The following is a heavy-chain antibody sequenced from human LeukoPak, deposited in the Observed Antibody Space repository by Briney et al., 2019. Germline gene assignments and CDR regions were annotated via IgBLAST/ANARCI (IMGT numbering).Heavy chain of an antibody. CDR2: ISGSGGPT. CDR3: ARDAVAFAIIWYFDL. D-gene: IGHD2-21*01. CDR1: GFTFNNYA. J-gene: IGHJ2*01. Sequence: SGGSLRLSCAASGFTFNNYAMGWVRQAQGKGLEWVSSISGSGGPTYYADSVKGRFTISRDNSKSTPYLQMNSLRVEDTAVYYCARDAVAFAIIWYFDLWGRGTPVSVSS. V-gene: IGHV3-23*01.